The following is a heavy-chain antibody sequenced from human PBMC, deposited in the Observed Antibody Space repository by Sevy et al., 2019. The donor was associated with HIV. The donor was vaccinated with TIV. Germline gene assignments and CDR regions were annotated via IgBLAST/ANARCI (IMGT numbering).Heavy chain of an antibody. CDR1: GFTFSSYW. V-gene: IGHV3-74*01. J-gene: IGHJ4*02. CDR3: ARGHSSGYYYY. Sequence: GGSLRLSCAASGFTFSSYWMHWVRQAPGKGLVWVSRINSDGSSTSYADSVKGRFIISRDNAKNTLYLQMNSLRAEDTAVYYCARGHSSGYYYYWGQGTLVTVSS. CDR2: INSDGSST. D-gene: IGHD3-22*01.